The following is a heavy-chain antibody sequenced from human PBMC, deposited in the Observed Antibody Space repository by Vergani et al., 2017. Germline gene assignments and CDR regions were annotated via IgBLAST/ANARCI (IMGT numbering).Heavy chain of an antibody. D-gene: IGHD1-1*01. V-gene: IGHV3-72*01. CDR1: GFIFSDHY. CDR3: VRVKGSNWNDHLYDS. CDR2: IRNKAKYYNT. Sequence: EVQVVESGGGLVQPGGSLRLSCAASGFIFSDHYMDWVRQAPGKGLEWVGHIRNKAKYYNTPYAASVKGRFTISRDDSKSYLYLQMNSLQTEDTALYYCVRVKGSNWNDHLYDSCGQGTLVTV. J-gene: IGHJ3*02.